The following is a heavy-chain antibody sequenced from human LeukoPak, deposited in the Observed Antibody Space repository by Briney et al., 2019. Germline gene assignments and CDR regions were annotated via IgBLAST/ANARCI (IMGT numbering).Heavy chain of an antibody. CDR2: ITTRSSYI. CDR3: ARDPAAAGSVWLDP. CDR1: EFTFSSYT. Sequence: GGSLRLSCAASEFTFSSYTMNWVRQAPGKGLDWVSYITTRSSYIYYADSVKGRFTISRDDAKSSLYLQMNSLRAEDTVVYYCARDPAAAGSVWLDPWGQGILVTVSS. D-gene: IGHD6-13*01. V-gene: IGHV3-21*01. J-gene: IGHJ5*02.